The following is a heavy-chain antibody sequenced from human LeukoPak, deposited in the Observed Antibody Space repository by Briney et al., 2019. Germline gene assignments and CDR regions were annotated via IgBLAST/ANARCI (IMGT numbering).Heavy chain of an antibody. CDR3: ARAYCSGGSCYGLNWFDP. V-gene: IGHV4-59*01. J-gene: IGHJ5*02. D-gene: IGHD2-15*01. Sequence: PSETLSLTCTVSGGSISSYYWSWIRQPPGKGLEWLGYIYYSGSTNYNPSLKSRVTISVDTSKNQFSLKLSSVTAADTAVYYCARAYCSGGSCYGLNWFDPWGQGTLVTVSS. CDR2: IYYSGST. CDR1: GGSISSYY.